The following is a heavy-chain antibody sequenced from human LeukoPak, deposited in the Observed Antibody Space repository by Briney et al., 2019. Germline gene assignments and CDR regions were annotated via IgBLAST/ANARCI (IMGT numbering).Heavy chain of an antibody. D-gene: IGHD2-15*01. CDR3: ARSIGSGAPDY. V-gene: IGHV1-2*02. Sequence: GASVKVSCKASGYTFTGYYMHWVRQAPGQGLEWMGWINPNSGGTNYAQKFQGRVTMTTDTSTSTAYMELRSLRSDDTAVYYCARSIGSGAPDYWGQGTLVTVSS. CDR2: INPNSGGT. CDR1: GYTFTGYY. J-gene: IGHJ4*02.